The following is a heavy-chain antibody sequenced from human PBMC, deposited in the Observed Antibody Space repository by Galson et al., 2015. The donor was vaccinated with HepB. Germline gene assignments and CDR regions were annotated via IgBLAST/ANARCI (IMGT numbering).Heavy chain of an antibody. CDR3: ARDSPYCSSTSCYYYYYYMDV. Sequence: SLRLSCAASGFTFSSYSMNWVRQAPGKGLEWVSSISSSSSYIYYADSVKGRLTISRDNAKNSLYLQMNSLRAEDTAVYYCARDSPYCSSTSCYYYYYYMDVWGKGTTVTVSS. CDR1: GFTFSSYS. V-gene: IGHV3-21*01. CDR2: ISSSSSYI. D-gene: IGHD2-2*01. J-gene: IGHJ6*03.